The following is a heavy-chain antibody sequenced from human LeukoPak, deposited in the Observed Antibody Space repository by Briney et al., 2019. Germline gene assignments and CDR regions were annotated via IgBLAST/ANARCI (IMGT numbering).Heavy chain of an antibody. CDR1: GGTFSSYA. V-gene: IGHV1-69*05. Sequence: GSSVKVSCKASGGTFSSYAISWVRQAPGQGLEWMGGIIPIFGTANYAQKFQGRVTITTDESTSTAYMELSSLRSEDTAVYYCARDSGVYSSSSHYYYYYYMDVWGKGTTVTVSS. D-gene: IGHD6-6*01. J-gene: IGHJ6*03. CDR2: IIPIFGTA. CDR3: ARDSGVYSSSSHYYYYYYMDV.